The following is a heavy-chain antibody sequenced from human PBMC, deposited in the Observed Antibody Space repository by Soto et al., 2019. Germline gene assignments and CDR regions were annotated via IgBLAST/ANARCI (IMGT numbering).Heavy chain of an antibody. CDR2: IKHDGSER. CDR3: ARDVGPITIFGEALSGYFDF. D-gene: IGHD3-3*01. Sequence: GGSLRLSCAVSGFSFGSYWMSWVRQAPGKGLEWLASIKHDGSERYYLDSVKGRFTISRDNAKDSLSLQMNSLRGEDTAFYYCARDVGPITIFGEALSGYFDFWGQGTLVTVSS. V-gene: IGHV3-7*03. CDR1: GFSFGSYW. J-gene: IGHJ4*02.